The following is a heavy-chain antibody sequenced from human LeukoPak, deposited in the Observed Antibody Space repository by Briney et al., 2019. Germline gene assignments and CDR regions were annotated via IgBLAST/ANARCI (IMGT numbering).Heavy chain of an antibody. CDR2: INSNGGST. J-gene: IGHJ4*02. CDR3: AKGPLPRIDY. V-gene: IGHV3-23*01. CDR1: GFTFSSYS. Sequence: GGSLRLSCAASGFTFSSYSMNWVRQAPGKGLEWVSAINSNGGSTYYADSVKGRFTISRDNSKNTLYLQMNSLRAEDTAVYYCAKGPLPRIDYWGQGTLVTVSS.